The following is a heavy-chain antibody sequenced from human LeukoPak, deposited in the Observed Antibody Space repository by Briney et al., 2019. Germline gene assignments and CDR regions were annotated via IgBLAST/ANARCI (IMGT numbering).Heavy chain of an antibody. J-gene: IGHJ4*02. Sequence: GGSLRLSCAASGFTFSSYAMSWVRQAPGKGLEWVSAISGSGGSTYYADSVKGRFTISRDNSKNTLYLQMDSLRAEDTAVYYCAKDASSITIFGVVWNYWGQGTLVTVSS. CDR2: ISGSGGST. V-gene: IGHV3-23*01. D-gene: IGHD3-3*01. CDR1: GFTFSSYA. CDR3: AKDASSITIFGVVWNY.